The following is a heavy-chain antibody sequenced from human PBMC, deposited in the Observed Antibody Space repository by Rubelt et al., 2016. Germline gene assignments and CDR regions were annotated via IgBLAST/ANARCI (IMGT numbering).Heavy chain of an antibody. CDR2: ISAYNGNT. CDR3: AREDYSSSWPSGFDP. D-gene: IGHD6-13*01. Sequence: TSYGISWVRQAPGQGLEWMGWISAYNGNTNYAQKLQGRVTMTTDTSTSTAYMELRSLRSDDTAVYYCAREDYSSSWPSGFDPWGQGTLVTVSS. J-gene: IGHJ5*02. CDR1: TSYG. V-gene: IGHV1-18*01.